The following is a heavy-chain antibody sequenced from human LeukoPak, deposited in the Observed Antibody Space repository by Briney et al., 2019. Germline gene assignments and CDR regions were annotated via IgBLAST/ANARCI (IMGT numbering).Heavy chain of an antibody. D-gene: IGHD3-10*01. V-gene: IGHV1-18*01. CDR3: ARDRLLPITMVRGVPRQFDP. J-gene: IGHJ5*02. CDR1: GYTFTSYG. CDR2: ISAYNGNT. Sequence: ASVKVSCKASGYTFTSYGISWVRQAPGQGLEWMGWISAYNGNTNYAQKLQGRVTMTTDTSTSTAYMELRSLRSEDTAVYYCARDRLLPITMVRGVPRQFDPWGQGTLVTVSS.